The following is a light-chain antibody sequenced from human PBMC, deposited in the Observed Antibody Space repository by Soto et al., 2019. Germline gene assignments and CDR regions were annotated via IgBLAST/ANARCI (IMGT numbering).Light chain of an antibody. CDR3: SAYAGRSVV. Sequence: QSALTQTPSASGSPGQSVTISCTGTSSDVGGYNYVSWYQHHPGKAPKLMLYEVSMRPSGVSDRFSGSKSGNTASLAVSGLQAEDEADYYCSAYAGRSVVFGGGTKLTVL. J-gene: IGLJ2*01. CDR2: EVS. CDR1: SSDVGGYNY. V-gene: IGLV2-8*01.